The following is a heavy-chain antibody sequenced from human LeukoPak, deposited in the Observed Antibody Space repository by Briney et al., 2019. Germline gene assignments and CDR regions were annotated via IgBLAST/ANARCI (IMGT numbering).Heavy chain of an antibody. J-gene: IGHJ5*02. V-gene: IGHV4-59*01. CDR2: IYYSGST. Sequence: NPSETLSLTCTVSGGSISSYYWSWIRQPPGKGLEWIGYIYYSGSTNYNPSLKSRVTISVDTSKNQFSLRLSSVTAADTAVYYCARSDGGFDPWGQGTLVTVSS. CDR3: ARSDGGFDP. CDR1: GGSISSYY. D-gene: IGHD2-21*02.